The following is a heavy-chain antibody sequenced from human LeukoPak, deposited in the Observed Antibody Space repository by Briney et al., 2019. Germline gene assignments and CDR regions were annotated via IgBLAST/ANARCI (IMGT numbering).Heavy chain of an antibody. J-gene: IGHJ4*02. V-gene: IGHV1-69*13. CDR1: GGTFSSYA. CDR2: IIPIFGTA. CDR3: ARASTYYYDSSGYPRGSFDY. D-gene: IGHD3-22*01. Sequence: ASVKVSCKASGGTFSSYAISWVRQAPGQGLEWMGGIIPIFGTANYAQKFQGRVTITADESTSTAYMELSSLRSEDTAVYYCARASTYYYDSSGYPRGSFDYWGQGTLVTVSS.